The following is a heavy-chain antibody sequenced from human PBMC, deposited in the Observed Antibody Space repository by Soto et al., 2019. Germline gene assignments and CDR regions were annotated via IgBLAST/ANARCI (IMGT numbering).Heavy chain of an antibody. V-gene: IGHV1-69*13. J-gene: IGHJ4*02. CDR1: GGTFRSYA. Sequence: SVKVSCKASGGTFRSYAISWVRRAPGQGLEWMGGTIPIFGTANYAQKFQGRVTITADESTSTAYMELSSLRSEDTAVYYCAREGRNEYSSSSFDYWGQGTLVTVSS. CDR2: TIPIFGTA. CDR3: AREGRNEYSSSSFDY. D-gene: IGHD6-6*01.